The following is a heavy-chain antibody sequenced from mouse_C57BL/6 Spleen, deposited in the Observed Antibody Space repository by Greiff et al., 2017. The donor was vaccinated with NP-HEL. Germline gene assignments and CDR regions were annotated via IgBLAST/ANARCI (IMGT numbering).Heavy chain of an antibody. CDR2: ISSGSSTI. D-gene: IGHD2-3*01. Sequence: EVKLVESGGGLVKPGGSLKLSCAASGFTFSDYGIHWVRQAPEKGLEWVAYISSGSSTIYYADTVKGRFTISRDNAKNTLFLQMTSLRSEDTAMYYCARGDGYSKFAYWGQGTLVTVSA. CDR1: GFTFSDYG. V-gene: IGHV5-17*01. J-gene: IGHJ3*01. CDR3: ARGDGYSKFAY.